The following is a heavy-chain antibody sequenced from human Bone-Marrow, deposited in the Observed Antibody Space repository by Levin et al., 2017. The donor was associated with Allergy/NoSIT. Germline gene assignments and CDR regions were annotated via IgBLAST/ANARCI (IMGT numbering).Heavy chain of an antibody. CDR3: ANGGGGSSSWFDY. V-gene: IGHV3-23*01. CDR2: ITASGGLT. Sequence: GGSLRLSCAASGFTFGSFAMSWVRQAPGKGLECVSTITASGGLTFYADSVRGRFTVSRDNSKNTLYLQMDSLRVEDTAIYYCANGGGGSSSWFDYWGQGTLVTVSS. J-gene: IGHJ5*01. D-gene: IGHD6-13*01. CDR1: GFTFGSFA.